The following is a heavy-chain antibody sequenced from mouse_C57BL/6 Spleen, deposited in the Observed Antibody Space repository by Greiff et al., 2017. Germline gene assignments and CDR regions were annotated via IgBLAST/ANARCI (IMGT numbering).Heavy chain of an antibody. Sequence: EVQLQQSGPELVKPGASVKISCKASGYSFTGYYMNWVKQNPEKSLEWIGEINPSTGGTTYNQKFKAKATLTVDKSSSTAYMQLKSLTSEDSAVYYCARDSSGYVLYFDYWGQGTTLTVSS. CDR2: INPSTGGT. CDR1: GYSFTGYY. CDR3: ARDSSGYVLYFDY. V-gene: IGHV1-42*01. J-gene: IGHJ2*01. D-gene: IGHD3-2*02.